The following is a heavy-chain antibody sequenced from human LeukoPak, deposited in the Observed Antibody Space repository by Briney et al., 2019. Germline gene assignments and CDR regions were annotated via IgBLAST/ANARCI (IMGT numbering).Heavy chain of an antibody. CDR1: GGTFSSYA. Sequence: ASVKVSCKASGGTFSSYAISWVRQAPGQGLEWMGGIIPIFGTANYAQKFQGRVTITTDESTSTVYMELSSLRSEDTAVYYCAITPVWFGELLERREVDYWGQGTLVTVSS. V-gene: IGHV1-69*05. CDR2: IIPIFGTA. D-gene: IGHD3-10*01. CDR3: AITPVWFGELLERREVDY. J-gene: IGHJ4*02.